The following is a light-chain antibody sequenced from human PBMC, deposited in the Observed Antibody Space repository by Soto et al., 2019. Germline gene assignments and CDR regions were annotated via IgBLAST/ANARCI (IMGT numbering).Light chain of an antibody. CDR1: QRIDNY. CDR2: AAS. CDR3: QQTYSTPFT. V-gene: IGKV1-39*01. Sequence: IPMTQSPSSLSASVGDRVTITCRASQRIDNYLNWYCQKPGKAPKLLIYAASNLQSGVPSRFSGSGSGTDFTLTISNLQPEDFATYYCQQTYSTPFTFGPGTKVDIK. J-gene: IGKJ3*01.